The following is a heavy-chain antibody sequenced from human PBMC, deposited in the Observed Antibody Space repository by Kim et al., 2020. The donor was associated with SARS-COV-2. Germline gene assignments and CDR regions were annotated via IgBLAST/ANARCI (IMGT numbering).Heavy chain of an antibody. CDR3: ARESWYSSWPYYYYGMDV. D-gene: IGHD6-13*01. CDR1: GGTFSSYA. CDR2: IIPIFGTA. V-gene: IGHV1-69*13. J-gene: IGHJ6*02. Sequence: SVKVSCKASGGTFSSYAISWVRQAPGQGLEWMGGIIPIFGTANYAQKFQGRVTITADESTSTAYMELSSLRSEDTAVYYCARESWYSSWPYYYYGMDVWGQGTTVTVSS.